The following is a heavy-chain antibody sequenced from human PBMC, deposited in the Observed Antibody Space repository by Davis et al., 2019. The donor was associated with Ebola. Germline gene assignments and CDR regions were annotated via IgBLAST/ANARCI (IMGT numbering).Heavy chain of an antibody. J-gene: IGHJ4*02. CDR1: GGSISSHY. CDR2: IYYSGST. CDR3: ARGAYGDLVLRLEQGFDY. V-gene: IGHV4-59*11. Sequence: PSETLSLTCTVSGGSISSHYWSWIRQPPGKGLEWIGYIYYSGSTTYNPSLKSRVTIPVDTSKNQFSLKLSSVTAADTAVYYCARGAYGDLVLRLEQGFDYWGQGTLVTVSS. D-gene: IGHD3-3*01.